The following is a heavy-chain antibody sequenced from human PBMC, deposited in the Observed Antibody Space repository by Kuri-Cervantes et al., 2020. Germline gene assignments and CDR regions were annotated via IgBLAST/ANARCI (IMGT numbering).Heavy chain of an antibody. J-gene: IGHJ6*02. CDR2: ISGSSRTI. CDR1: GFTFSSYS. D-gene: IGHD5-24*01. V-gene: IGHV3-48*02. CDR3: AKVQRDGYNWGGNFYYYYGMDV. Sequence: GGSLRLSCAASGFTFSSYSMNWVRQAPGKGLEWVSYISGSSRTIYYADSVKGRFTISRDNAKNSLYLQMNSLRDEDTAVYYCAKVQRDGYNWGGNFYYYYGMDVWGQGTTVTVSS.